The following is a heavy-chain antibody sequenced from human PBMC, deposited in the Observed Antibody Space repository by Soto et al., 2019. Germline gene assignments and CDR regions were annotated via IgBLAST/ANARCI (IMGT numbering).Heavy chain of an antibody. J-gene: IGHJ4*02. CDR3: ASDSSIAARGYFDY. V-gene: IGHV4-59*01. CDR2: IYYSGST. Sequence: SETLSLTCTVSGGSISSYYWSWIRQPPGKGLEWIGYIYYSGSTNYNPSLKSRVTISVDTSKNQFSLKLSSVTAADTAVYYCASDSSIAARGYFDYWGQGTLVTVSS. CDR1: GGSISSYY. D-gene: IGHD6-6*01.